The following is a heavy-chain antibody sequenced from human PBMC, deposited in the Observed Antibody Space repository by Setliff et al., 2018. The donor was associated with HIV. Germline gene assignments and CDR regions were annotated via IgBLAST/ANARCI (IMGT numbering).Heavy chain of an antibody. CDR2: IYHSGST. CDR1: GYSISSGYY. D-gene: IGHD6-19*01. V-gene: IGHV4-38-2*02. J-gene: IGHJ6*02. CDR3: AAPAVAGTGGYYYAMDV. Sequence: PSETLSLTCTVSGYSISSGYYWGWIRQPPGKGLEWIGSIYHSGSTYYNPSLKSRVTISVDTSKNQFSLKLSSVTAADTAVYYCAAPAVAGTGGYYYAMDVWGQGTTVTVSS.